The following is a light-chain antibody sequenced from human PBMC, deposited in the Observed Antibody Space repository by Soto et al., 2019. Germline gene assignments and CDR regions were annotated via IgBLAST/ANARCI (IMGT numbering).Light chain of an antibody. J-gene: IGLJ1*01. V-gene: IGLV2-23*01. CDR3: CSPTPGSLYV. Sequence: QSALTQPASVSGSPGQSITISCTGTSSDVGSYNLVSWYQQHPGKAPKLMIYEGSKRPSGVSNRFSGSKSGNTASLTISGLQAEDEADYYCCSPTPGSLYVFGSGTKLTVL. CDR1: SSDVGSYNL. CDR2: EGS.